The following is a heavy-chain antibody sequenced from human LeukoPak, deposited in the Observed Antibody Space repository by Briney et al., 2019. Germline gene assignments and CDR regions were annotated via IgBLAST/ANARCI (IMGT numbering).Heavy chain of an antibody. CDR2: IRGSGGTT. CDR1: GFTFSSYA. D-gene: IGHD3-3*01. Sequence: GGSLRLSCAASGFTFSSYAMSWVRQAPEKEVEWVSAIRGSGGTTYYADSVKGRFIISRDNSKNTLYLQMNSLRAEDTAVYYCAKRHYDFWSGYQNQMYYFDYWGQGALVTVSS. J-gene: IGHJ4*02. CDR3: AKRHYDFWSGYQNQMYYFDY. V-gene: IGHV3-23*01.